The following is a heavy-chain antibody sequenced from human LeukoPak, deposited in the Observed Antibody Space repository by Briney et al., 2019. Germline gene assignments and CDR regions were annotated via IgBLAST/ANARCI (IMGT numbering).Heavy chain of an antibody. V-gene: IGHV3-23*01. D-gene: IGHD6-13*01. CDR1: GFTFSSYA. CDR2: ISGSGGST. CDR3: ARTANFAAGYYIDY. J-gene: IGHJ4*02. Sequence: GGSLRLSCAASGFTFSSYAMSWVRQAPGKGLEWVSAISGSGGSTYYADSVKGRFTISRDNAKNSLYLQMNSLRAEDTAVYYCARTANFAAGYYIDYWGQGTLVTVSS.